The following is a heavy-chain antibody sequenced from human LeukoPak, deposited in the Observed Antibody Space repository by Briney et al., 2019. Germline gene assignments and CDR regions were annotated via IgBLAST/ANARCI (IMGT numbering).Heavy chain of an antibody. J-gene: IGHJ4*02. CDR2: IKSKGDGGTT. V-gene: IGHV3-15*01. CDR3: STDWYDY. CDR1: GSGFSFSNAW. D-gene: IGHD6-13*01. Sequence: PGGSLGLSCAASGSGFSFSNAWMTWVRQAPGKGLEWVGRIKSKGDGGTTDYAAPVKGRFTMSRDDSKSTLYLQMNSLKVEDTAIYYCSTDWYDYWGQGTLVTVSS.